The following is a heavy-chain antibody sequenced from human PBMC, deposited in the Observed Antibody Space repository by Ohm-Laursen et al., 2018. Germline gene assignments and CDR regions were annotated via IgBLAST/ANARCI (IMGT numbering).Heavy chain of an antibody. D-gene: IGHD4-17*01. CDR1: GYTFTSYY. Sequence: ASVKVSCKASGYTFTSYYMHWVRQAPGQGLEWMGIINPSGGSTSYAQKFQGRVTMTRDTSTSTVYMELSSLRSEDTAVYYCATRVTPVTTLYYYAMDVWGQGTTVIVSS. J-gene: IGHJ6*02. CDR2: INPSGGST. CDR3: ATRVTPVTTLYYYAMDV. V-gene: IGHV1-46*01.